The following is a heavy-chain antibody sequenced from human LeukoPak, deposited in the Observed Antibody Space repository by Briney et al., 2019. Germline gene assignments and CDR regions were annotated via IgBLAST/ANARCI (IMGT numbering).Heavy chain of an antibody. J-gene: IGHJ2*01. CDR2: IIPIFGTA. CDR3: ARTYCSGGSCYVNWYFDL. CDR1: GGTFISYA. Sequence: GASVKVSCKASGGTFISYAISWVRQAPGQGLEWMGGIIPIFGTANYAQKFQGRVTITADESTSTAYMELSSLRSEDTAVYYCARTYCSGGSCYVNWYFDLWGRGTLVTVSS. V-gene: IGHV1-69*13. D-gene: IGHD2-15*01.